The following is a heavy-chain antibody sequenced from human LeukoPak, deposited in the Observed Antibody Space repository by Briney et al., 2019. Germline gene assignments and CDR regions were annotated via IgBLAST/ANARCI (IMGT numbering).Heavy chain of an antibody. J-gene: IGHJ4*02. V-gene: IGHV1-8*03. CDR1: GYTFTSYD. CDR2: MNPNSGNT. CDR3: ARGGPTYYDFWSGYYTVDY. Sequence: GASVKVSCKASGYTFTSYDINWVRQATGQGLEWMGWMNPNSGNTGYAQKFQGRVTITRNTSISTAYMELSGLRSEDTAVYYCARGGPTYYDFWSGYYTVDYWGQGTLVTVSS. D-gene: IGHD3-3*01.